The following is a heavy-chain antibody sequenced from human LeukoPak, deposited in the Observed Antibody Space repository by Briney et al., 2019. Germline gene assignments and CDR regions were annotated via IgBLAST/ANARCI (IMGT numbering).Heavy chain of an antibody. J-gene: IGHJ5*02. V-gene: IGHV4-30-2*01. CDR1: GGSISSGLYS. CDR2: IYHTGST. CDR3: ARLQYCGGTSCYWFDP. Sequence: PSQTLSLTCDVSGGSISSGLYSWSWIRQPLGKGLEWIVYIYHTGSTYYNPSLKSRVTISVDTSKNQFSLRLSSVTAADTAVYYCARLQYCGGTSCYWFDPWSQGTLVTVSS. D-gene: IGHD2-2*01.